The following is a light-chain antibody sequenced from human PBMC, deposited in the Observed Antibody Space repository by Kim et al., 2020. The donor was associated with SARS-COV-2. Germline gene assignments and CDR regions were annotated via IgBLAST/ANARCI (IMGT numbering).Light chain of an antibody. J-gene: IGKJ4*01. Sequence: DIQLTQSPSTLSASIGDRVTITCRASQSIESWLAWYQQKPGKAPNLLIFKASDLESGVPSRFSGGGSGTEFTLTISRLQPDDFATYYCQQYDSYSVTFGGGTKVDIK. V-gene: IGKV1-5*03. CDR2: KAS. CDR3: QQYDSYSVT. CDR1: QSIESW.